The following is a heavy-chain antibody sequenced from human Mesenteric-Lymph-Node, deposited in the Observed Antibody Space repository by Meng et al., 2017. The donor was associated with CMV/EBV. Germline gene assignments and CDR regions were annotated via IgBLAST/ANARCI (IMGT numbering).Heavy chain of an antibody. CDR1: GYTFTSYG. V-gene: IGHV1-18*01. Sequence: ASAKVSCKASGYTFTSYGISWVRQAPGQGLEWMGWISAYNGNTNYAQKLQGRVTMTTDTSTSTAYMELRSLRSDDTAVYYCARDYYDSREDAFDIWGQGTMVTVSS. CDR3: ARDYYDSREDAFDI. CDR2: ISAYNGNT. D-gene: IGHD3-22*01. J-gene: IGHJ3*02.